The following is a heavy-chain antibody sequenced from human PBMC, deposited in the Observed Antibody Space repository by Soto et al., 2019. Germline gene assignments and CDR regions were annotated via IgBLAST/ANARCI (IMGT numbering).Heavy chain of an antibody. CDR1: GYTFTSYY. J-gene: IGHJ3*02. Sequence: ASVKVSFKASGYTFTSYYMHWVRQAPGQGLEWMGIINPSGGSTSYAQKFQGRVTMTRDTSTSTVYMELSSLRSEDTAVYYCARGLEWLLPHDAFDIWGQGTMVTVSS. CDR3: ARGLEWLLPHDAFDI. CDR2: INPSGGST. V-gene: IGHV1-46*01. D-gene: IGHD3-22*01.